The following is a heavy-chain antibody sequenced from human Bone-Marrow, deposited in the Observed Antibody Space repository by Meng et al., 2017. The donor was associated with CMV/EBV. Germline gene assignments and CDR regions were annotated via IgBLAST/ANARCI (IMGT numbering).Heavy chain of an antibody. D-gene: IGHD4-11*01. CDR1: RFTFSSYS. CDR2: ISSSSGTI. J-gene: IGHJ6*02. V-gene: IGHV3-48*04. CDR3: AKDIGRATVTLHYYYYGMNV. Sequence: GESLKISCAASRFTFSSYSMNWVRQAPGKGLEWISYISSSSGTIYYADSVKGRFTISRDNAKNSLYLQMNSLRAEDTALYYCAKDIGRATVTLHYYYYGMNVWGQGTTVTVSS.